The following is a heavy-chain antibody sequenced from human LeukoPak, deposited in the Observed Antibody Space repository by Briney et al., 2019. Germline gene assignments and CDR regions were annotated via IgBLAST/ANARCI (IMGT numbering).Heavy chain of an antibody. J-gene: IGHJ2*01. Sequence: PSETLSLTCTVSGGSLSSFYWSWIRQPAGKGLEWIGRMYITGTTNYNPSLKTRVTMSLDTSKTHFSLKLSSVTAADTAVYYCARDSTASRPWYFDLWGRGTLVTVSS. D-gene: IGHD2-21*02. CDR2: MYITGTT. V-gene: IGHV4-4*07. CDR3: ARDSTASRPWYFDL. CDR1: GGSLSSFY.